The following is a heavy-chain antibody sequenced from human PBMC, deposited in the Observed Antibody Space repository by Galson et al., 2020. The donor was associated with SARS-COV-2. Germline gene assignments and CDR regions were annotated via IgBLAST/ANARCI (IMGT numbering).Heavy chain of an antibody. D-gene: IGHD5-18*01. CDR2: IHYSGST. J-gene: IGHJ4*02. V-gene: IGHV4-30-4*01. Sequence: ASETLSLTCSVSGGSISSGDYYWNWIRQAPGKGLEWIGFIHYSGSTYYNPSLKSRVNTLLDTSKNQFSLRLSSVTAADAAVYYCARGSGHIYGLHLFDYWGQGTLVTVSS. CDR1: GGSISSGDYY. CDR3: ARGSGHIYGLHLFDY.